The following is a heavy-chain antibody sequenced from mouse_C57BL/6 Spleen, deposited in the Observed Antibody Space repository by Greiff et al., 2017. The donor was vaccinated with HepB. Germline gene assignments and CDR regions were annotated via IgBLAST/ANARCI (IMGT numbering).Heavy chain of an antibody. Sequence: VQLQQSGAELVKPGASVKMSCKASGYTFTSYWITWVKQRPEQGLEWIGEIYPGSGSTNYNEKFKSKATLTVDTSSSTAYMQLSSLTSEDPAVYYCARGDYAMDYWGQGTSVTVSS. CDR3: ARGDYAMDY. J-gene: IGHJ4*01. CDR1: GYTFTSYW. CDR2: IYPGSGST. V-gene: IGHV1-55*01.